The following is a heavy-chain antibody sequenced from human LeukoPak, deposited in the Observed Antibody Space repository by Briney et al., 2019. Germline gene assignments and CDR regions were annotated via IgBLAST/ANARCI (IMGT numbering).Heavy chain of an antibody. J-gene: IGHJ6*02. CDR3: AKTLDCSGGSCYPAYYYYGMDV. D-gene: IGHD2-15*01. V-gene: IGHV3-23*01. Sequence: PGGSLRLSCAASGFTFSSHAMSWVRQAPGKGLEWVSAISGSGGSTYYADSVKGRFTISRDNSKNTLYLQMNSLRAEDTAVYYCAKTLDCSGGSCYPAYYYYGMDVWGQGTTVTVSS. CDR2: ISGSGGST. CDR1: GFTFSSHA.